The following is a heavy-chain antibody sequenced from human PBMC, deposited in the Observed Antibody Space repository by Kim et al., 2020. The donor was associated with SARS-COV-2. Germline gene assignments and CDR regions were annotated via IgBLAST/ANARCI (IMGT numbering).Heavy chain of an antibody. Sequence: YAASVKGRFTLSRDNAKNTLYLQLNTLRAEDTAVYYCTSHRAGAFDYWGQGTLVTVSS. J-gene: IGHJ4*02. CDR3: TSHRAGAFDY. V-gene: IGHV3-74*01. D-gene: IGHD3-10*01.